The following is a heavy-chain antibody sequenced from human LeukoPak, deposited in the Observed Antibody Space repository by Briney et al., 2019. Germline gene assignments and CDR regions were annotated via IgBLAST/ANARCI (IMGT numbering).Heavy chain of an antibody. J-gene: IGHJ6*02. CDR2: IYYSGST. CDR3: ARHEGASSTSFYGMDV. Sequence: PSETLSLTCTVSGGSISSYYWGWIRQPPGKGLEWIGTIYYSGSTYYNPSLKSRVTISVDTSKHQFSLTLSSVTAADTAIYYCARHEGASSTSFYGMDVWGQGTTVTVSS. CDR1: GGSISSYY. D-gene: IGHD6-6*01. V-gene: IGHV4-39*01.